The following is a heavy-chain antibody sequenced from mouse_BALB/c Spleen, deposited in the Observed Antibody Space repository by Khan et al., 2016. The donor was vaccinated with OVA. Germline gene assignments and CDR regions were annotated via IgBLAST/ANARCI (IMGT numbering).Heavy chain of an antibody. V-gene: IGHV2-3*01. Sequence: QVQLKQSGPGLVAPSQSLSITCTVSGFSLTSYGVNWVRQPPGKGLEWLGVIWGDGSTYYHSALISRLSISKDNSKSQVFLKLNSLHTDDTATRYCGECDGLFYAVDYWGQGTSVTVSS. D-gene: IGHD2-3*01. CDR2: IWGDGST. J-gene: IGHJ4*01. CDR1: GFSLTSYG. CDR3: GECDGLFYAVDY.